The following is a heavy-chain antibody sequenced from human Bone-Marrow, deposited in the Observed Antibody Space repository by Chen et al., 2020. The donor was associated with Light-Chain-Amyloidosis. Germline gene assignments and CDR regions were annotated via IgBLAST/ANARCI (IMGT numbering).Heavy chain of an antibody. J-gene: IGHJ6*02. CDR2: IKQDGSEK. D-gene: IGHD1-26*01. Sequence: GLVQPGGSLRLSCAASGFTFSSYWMSWVRQAPGKGLEWVANIKQDGSEKYYVDSVKGRFTISRDNAKNSLYLXXXXXXXXXXXVYXXXRDRGYSGSYGAGMDVWGQGTTVTVSS. CDR1: GFTFSSYW. V-gene: IGHV3-7*01. CDR3: XRDRGYSGSYGAGMDV.